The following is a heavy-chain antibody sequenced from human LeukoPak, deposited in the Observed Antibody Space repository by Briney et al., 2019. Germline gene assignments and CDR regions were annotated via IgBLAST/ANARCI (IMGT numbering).Heavy chain of an antibody. Sequence: PGGSLRLSCVASGFTFEKYVVNWVRQAPGKGLEWLATIYGSGVSISYADSVKGRFTISRDNSNNTLYLQMNSLRVEDTAMYFCAKDLGWELPAEAYWGQGILVTVSS. CDR1: GFTFEKYV. D-gene: IGHD1-26*01. CDR2: IYGSGVSI. J-gene: IGHJ4*02. V-gene: IGHV3-23*01. CDR3: AKDLGWELPAEAY.